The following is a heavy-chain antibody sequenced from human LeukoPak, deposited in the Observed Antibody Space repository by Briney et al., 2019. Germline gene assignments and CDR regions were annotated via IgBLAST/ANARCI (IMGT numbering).Heavy chain of an antibody. CDR2: VYYGRTT. J-gene: IGHJ4*02. CDR1: ADSISSSSHH. Sequence: LETLSLTCTVSADSISSSSHHWGWIRQSPGKGLEWIGSVYYGRTTYYNPSLNSRVTISVVTSKNQFSLQLHSVTAADTAVYYCVRHDGRGGATMGALDSWGQGSLVTVSS. V-gene: IGHV4-39*01. D-gene: IGHD5-12*01. CDR3: VRHDGRGGATMGALDS.